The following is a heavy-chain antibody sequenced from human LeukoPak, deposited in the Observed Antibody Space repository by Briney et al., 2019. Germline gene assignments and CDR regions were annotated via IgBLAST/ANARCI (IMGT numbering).Heavy chain of an antibody. V-gene: IGHV3-74*01. J-gene: IGHJ3*02. D-gene: IGHD3-22*01. Sequence: GGSLRLSCAASGFTFSSYWMQWVRQAPGKGLVWLSRIKGDGSGTNYADSVKGRFIISRDNAKNTLSLQMDSLRAEDTAVYYCVRPYDSSGYQWNDAFDIWGQGTKVTVSP. CDR2: IKGDGSGT. CDR3: VRPYDSSGYQWNDAFDI. CDR1: GFTFSSYW.